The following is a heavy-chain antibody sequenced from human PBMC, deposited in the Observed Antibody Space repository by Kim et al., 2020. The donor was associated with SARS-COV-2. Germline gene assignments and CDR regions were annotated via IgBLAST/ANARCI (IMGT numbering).Heavy chain of an antibody. CDR2: IYHTGNT. CDR1: GDSIRYYY. J-gene: IGHJ6*02. Sequence: SETLSRTCGVSGDSIRYYYWSWIRQPPGKELEWIGYIYHTGNTNYNPSLKSRVTISVDTSKNQFSLKLTSVTAADTAVYYCASLAAGYGLDVWGQGTTVT. V-gene: IGHV4-59*01. D-gene: IGHD6-13*01. CDR3: ASLAAGYGLDV.